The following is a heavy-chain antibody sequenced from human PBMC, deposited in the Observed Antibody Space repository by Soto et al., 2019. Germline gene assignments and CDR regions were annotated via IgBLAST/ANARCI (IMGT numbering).Heavy chain of an antibody. D-gene: IGHD3-3*01. CDR3: ARDGRTIFGVVPYYYGMDV. CDR1: GFTFSSYS. V-gene: IGHV3-21*01. J-gene: IGHJ6*02. Sequence: PGGSLRLSCAASGFTFSSYSMNWVRQAPGKGLEWVSSISSSSSYIYYADSVKGRFTISRDNAKNSLYLQINSLRAEDTAVYYCARDGRTIFGVVPYYYGMDVWGQGTTVTVSS. CDR2: ISSSSSYI.